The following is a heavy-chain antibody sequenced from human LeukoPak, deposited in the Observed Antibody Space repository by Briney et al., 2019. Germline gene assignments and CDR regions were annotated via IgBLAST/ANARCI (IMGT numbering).Heavy chain of an antibody. CDR1: GGSISSYY. V-gene: IGHV4-59*01. Sequence: SETLSLTCTVSGGSISSYYWSWIRQPPGKGLEWIGDIYYSGSTNYNPSLKSRVTISVDTSKNQFSLKLSSVTAADTAVYYCARDCSSTSCDRHYYYYYYMDVWGKGTTVTVSS. J-gene: IGHJ6*03. D-gene: IGHD2-2*01. CDR3: ARDCSSTSCDRHYYYYYYMDV. CDR2: IYYSGST.